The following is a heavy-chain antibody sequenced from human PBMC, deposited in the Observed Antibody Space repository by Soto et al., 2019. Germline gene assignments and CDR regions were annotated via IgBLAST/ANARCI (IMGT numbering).Heavy chain of an antibody. Sequence: QVQLQESGPGLVKPSGTLSLTCAVSGGSISSSNWWSWVRQPPGKGLEWIGEIYHSGSTNYNPSLQSRVTISVAQSNYPFSLKLRSVTAAATAVYSCASTPWDGYTGYYFDYWGQGTLVTVSS. D-gene: IGHD5-18*01. V-gene: IGHV4-4*02. CDR1: GGSISSSNW. CDR3: ASTPWDGYTGYYFDY. CDR2: IYHSGST. J-gene: IGHJ4*02.